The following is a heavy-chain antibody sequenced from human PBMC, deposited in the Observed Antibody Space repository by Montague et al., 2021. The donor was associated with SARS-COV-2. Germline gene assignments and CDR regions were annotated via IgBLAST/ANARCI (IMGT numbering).Heavy chain of an antibody. J-gene: IGHJ4*02. CDR1: GFTFSNFA. CDR3: ANHYSDGSGYPY. V-gene: IGHV3-23*01. Sequence: SLRLSCAASGFTFSNFAMSWVRQAPGKGLEWVSAISGSGGSTYYADSGKGRFTISRDNSKNRLYLQINSLSAEDTAVFYCANHYSDGSGYPYWGQGTLVAVSS. D-gene: IGHD3-22*01. CDR2: ISGSGGST.